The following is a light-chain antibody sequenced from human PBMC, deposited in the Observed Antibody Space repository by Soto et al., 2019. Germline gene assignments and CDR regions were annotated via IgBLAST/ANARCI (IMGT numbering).Light chain of an antibody. Sequence: DIQMTQSPSTLSGSVGDRVTITCRASQTISSWLAWYQQKPGKAPKLLIYKASTLKSGVPSRFSGSGSGTEFTLTIRSLQPDDFATCCCQQYKSYSEALGQGSKVELK. V-gene: IGKV1-5*03. J-gene: IGKJ1*01. CDR3: QQYKSYSEA. CDR2: KAS. CDR1: QTISSW.